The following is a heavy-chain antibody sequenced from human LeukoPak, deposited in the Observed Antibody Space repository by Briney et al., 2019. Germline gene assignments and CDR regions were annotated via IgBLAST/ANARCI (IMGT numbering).Heavy chain of an antibody. CDR2: IAYNGSNK. CDR1: GFTFSSYA. V-gene: IGHV3-30*04. CDR3: AKDRDTFWSGYFSGAFDI. Sequence: GGSLRLSCAASGFTFSSYAMHWVRQAPGKGLEWVAVIAYNGSNKFYADSVKGRFTISRDNSKNTLYLQVNSLRAEDTAVYYCAKDRDTFWSGYFSGAFDIWGQGTMVTVSS. D-gene: IGHD3-3*01. J-gene: IGHJ3*02.